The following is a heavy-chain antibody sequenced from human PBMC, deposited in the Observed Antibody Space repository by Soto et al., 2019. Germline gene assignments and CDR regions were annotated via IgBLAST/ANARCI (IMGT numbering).Heavy chain of an antibody. CDR2: ISGSGGST. CDR3: AAIDSRVYYYYGMDD. CDR1: GFTFSSYA. D-gene: IGHD3-22*01. V-gene: IGHV3-23*01. Sequence: PGGSLRLSCAASGFTFSSYAMSWVRQAPGKGLEWVSAISGSGGSTYYADSVKGRFTISRDNSKNTLYLQMNSLRAEDTAVYYGAAIDSRVYYYYGMDDWGQGTTVTV. J-gene: IGHJ6*02.